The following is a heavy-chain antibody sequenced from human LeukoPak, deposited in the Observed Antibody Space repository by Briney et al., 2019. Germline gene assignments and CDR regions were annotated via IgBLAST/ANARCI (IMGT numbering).Heavy chain of an antibody. J-gene: IGHJ4*02. Sequence: GGSLRLSXAASGFTFSSYEMNWVRQAPGKGLEWVSYISSSGSTIYYADSVKGRFTISRDNAKNSLYLQMNSLRAEDTAVYYCARVIQLWSLYYFDYWGQGTLVTVSS. D-gene: IGHD5-18*01. CDR3: ARVIQLWSLYYFDY. CDR2: ISSSGSTI. V-gene: IGHV3-48*03. CDR1: GFTFSSYE.